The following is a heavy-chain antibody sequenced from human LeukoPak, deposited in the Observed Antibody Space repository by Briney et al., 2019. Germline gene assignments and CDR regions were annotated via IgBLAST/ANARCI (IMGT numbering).Heavy chain of an antibody. J-gene: IGHJ4*02. D-gene: IGHD3-22*01. CDR3: ARSRYYYDSSGKDY. CDR1: SYTFTRYG. V-gene: IGHV1-18*01. CDR2: ISGSNGNT. Sequence: ASVKVSCKASSYTFTRYGISWVRQAPGQGLEWMGWISGSNGNTNYAQKLQGRVTMTTDTSTSTAYMELRSLRSDDTAVYYCARSRYYYDSSGKDYWGQGTLVTVSS.